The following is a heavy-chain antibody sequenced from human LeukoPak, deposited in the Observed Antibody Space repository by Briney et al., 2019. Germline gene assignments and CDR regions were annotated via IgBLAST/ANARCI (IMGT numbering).Heavy chain of an antibody. CDR3: ARVGGSYYDFWSGYYLDY. D-gene: IGHD3-3*01. J-gene: IGHJ4*02. V-gene: IGHV4-38-2*02. Sequence: SETLSLTCTVSGYSISSDYYWGWIRQPPGKGLEWIGNIFHNGNTYYNPSLKSRVTMSIDTSKKQFSLKLRTATAADTAVYYCARVGGSYYDFWSGYYLDYWGQGTLVTVSS. CDR1: GYSISSDYY. CDR2: IFHNGNT.